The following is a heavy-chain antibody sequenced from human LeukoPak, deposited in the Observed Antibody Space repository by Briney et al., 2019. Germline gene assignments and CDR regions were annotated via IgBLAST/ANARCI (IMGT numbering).Heavy chain of an antibody. J-gene: IGHJ4*02. CDR1: GFTFNDHY. D-gene: IGHD2-21*02. CDR2: IRNKANSYTT. CDR3: ARGVYCGGDCYYWNM. Sequence: GGSLRLSCAASGFTFNDHYMDWVRQAPGKGLEWVGRIRNKANSYTTEYAASVKGRFTISRDDSKNSLYLQMNSLKTEDTAVYYCARGVYCGGDCYYWNMWGQGTLFTVSS. V-gene: IGHV3-72*01.